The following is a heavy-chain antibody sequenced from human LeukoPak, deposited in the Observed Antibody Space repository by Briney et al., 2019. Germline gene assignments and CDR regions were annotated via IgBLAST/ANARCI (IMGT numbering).Heavy chain of an antibody. CDR2: IYTSGST. Sequence: SQTLSLTCTVSGGSISSGSYYWSWIRHPAGKGLEWIGRIYTSGSTNYNPSLKSRVTISVDTSKNELSLKLSSVTAADTAVYDCAREGYYYVVDYWGQGTLVIVSS. J-gene: IGHJ4*02. CDR3: AREGYYYVVDY. D-gene: IGHD3-22*01. CDR1: GGSISSGSYY. V-gene: IGHV4-61*02.